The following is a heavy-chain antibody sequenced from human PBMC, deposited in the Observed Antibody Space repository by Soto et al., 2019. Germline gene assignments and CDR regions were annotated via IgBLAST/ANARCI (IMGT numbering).Heavy chain of an antibody. CDR2: IYPGDSDT. CDR1: GYSFTSYR. D-gene: IGHD6-19*01. J-gene: IGHJ6*02. V-gene: IGHV5-51*01. CDR3: ARHDPYSSGSYYYYGMDV. Sequence: GASLKISCKGSGYSFTSYRIGWVRQMPGKGLEWMGIIYPGDSDTRYSPSFQGQVTISADKSISTAYLQWSSLKASDTAMYYCARHDPYSSGSYYYYGMDVWGQGTTVTVSS.